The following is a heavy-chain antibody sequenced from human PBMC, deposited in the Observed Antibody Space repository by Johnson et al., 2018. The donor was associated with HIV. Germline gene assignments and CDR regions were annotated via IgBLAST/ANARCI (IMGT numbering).Heavy chain of an antibody. V-gene: IGHV3-30*04. CDR3: AISGLVQTYYYVSGSYKDAFDI. Sequence: QVQLVESGGGVVQPGRSLRLSCAASGFTFSSYAMHWVRQAPGKGLEWVAVISYDGSNKYYADSVKGRFTISRDNSKNTLYLQMNSLRAEDTAVYYCAISGLVQTYYYVSGSYKDAFDIWGQGTMVTVSS. CDR1: GFTFSSYA. CDR2: ISYDGSNK. J-gene: IGHJ3*02. D-gene: IGHD3-10*01.